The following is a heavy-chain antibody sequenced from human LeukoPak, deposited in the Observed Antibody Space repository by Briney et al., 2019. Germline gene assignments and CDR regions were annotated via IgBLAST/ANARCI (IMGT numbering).Heavy chain of an antibody. CDR2: IRSKANSYAT. J-gene: IGHJ4*02. Sequence: GGSLRLSCAASGFTFSGSAMHWVRQASGKGLEWVGRIRSKANSYATAYAASVKGRFTISRDDSKNTAYLQMNSLKTEDTAVCYCTDVGATDAGYWGQGTLVTVSS. V-gene: IGHV3-73*01. CDR1: GFTFSGSA. D-gene: IGHD1-26*01. CDR3: TDVGATDAGY.